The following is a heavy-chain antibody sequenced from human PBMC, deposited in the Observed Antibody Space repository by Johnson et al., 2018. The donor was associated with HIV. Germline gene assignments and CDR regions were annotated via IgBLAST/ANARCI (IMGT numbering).Heavy chain of an antibody. J-gene: IGHJ3*02. Sequence: VRLVESGGGLVQPGGSLRLSCAASGVTFISYAMSWVRQAPGKGLEWVSALSGSGGSTYYADSVKGRFTISRDNSKNKLYLQMNSLRVEDTAVYYCAKVPYGGSADDAFDIWGQGTMVTVSS. D-gene: IGHD1-26*01. V-gene: IGHV3-23*04. CDR3: AKVPYGGSADDAFDI. CDR1: GVTFISYA. CDR2: LSGSGGST.